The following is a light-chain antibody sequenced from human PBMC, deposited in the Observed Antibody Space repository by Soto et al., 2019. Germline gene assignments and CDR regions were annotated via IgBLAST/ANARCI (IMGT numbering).Light chain of an antibody. J-gene: IGKJ4*01. CDR3: QQLNSYPLT. CDR1: QGISSY. Sequence: IHLTQSPSSLSASVGDRDTITCRASQGISSYLAWYQQKPGKAPKLLIYAASTLQSGVPSRFSGSGSGTDFTLTICSLQPEDFETAYCQQLNSYPLTCGGGTKVDIK. CDR2: AAS. V-gene: IGKV1-9*01.